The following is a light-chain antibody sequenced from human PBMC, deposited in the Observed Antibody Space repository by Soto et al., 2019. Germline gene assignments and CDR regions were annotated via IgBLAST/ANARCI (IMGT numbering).Light chain of an antibody. J-gene: IGLJ2*01. CDR3: GTWDSSLSGLV. V-gene: IGLV1-51*01. CDR1: SSNIGNNY. CDR2: DNN. Sequence: QSVLTQPPSVSAAPGQKVTISCSGSSSNIGNNYASWYQQLPGTAPKLLIHDNNKRPSGIPDRFSGSKSGTSATLGITGLQTGDEADYYCGTWDSSLSGLVFGGGTKVTVL.